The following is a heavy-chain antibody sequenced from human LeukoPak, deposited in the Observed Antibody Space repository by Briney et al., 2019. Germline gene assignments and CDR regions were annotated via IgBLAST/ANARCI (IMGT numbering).Heavy chain of an antibody. V-gene: IGHV4-34*01. D-gene: IGHD1-26*01. J-gene: IGHJ4*02. CDR2: INHSGST. CDR3: ARGYSGSRISY. CDR1: GGSFRGYY. Sequence: SETLSLTCAVYGGSFRGYYWSWIRQPPGKGLEWIGEINHSGSTNYNPSLKSRVTISVDTSKNQFSLKLSSVTAADTAVYYCARGYSGSRISYWGQGTLVTVSS.